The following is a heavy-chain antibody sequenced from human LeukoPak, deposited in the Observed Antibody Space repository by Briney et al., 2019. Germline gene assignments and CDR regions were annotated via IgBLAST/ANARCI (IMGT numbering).Heavy chain of an antibody. D-gene: IGHD5-24*01. J-gene: IGHJ4*02. Sequence: KSGGSLRLSCAASGFTLRDYYMTWLRQAPGKGLEWVSCISSSGTYTNYADSVKGRFTISRDKAKNSLYLQMNSLRAEDTAVYYCASGIRDGYSIFDYWGQGTLVTVSS. CDR3: ASGIRDGYSIFDY. V-gene: IGHV3-11*06. CDR2: ISSSGTYT. CDR1: GFTLRDYY.